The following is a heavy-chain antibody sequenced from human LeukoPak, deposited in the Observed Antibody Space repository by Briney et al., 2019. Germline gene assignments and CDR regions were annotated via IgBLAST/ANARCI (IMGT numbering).Heavy chain of an antibody. V-gene: IGHV4-59*01. CDR1: GDSLNAYY. J-gene: IGHJ5*02. D-gene: IGHD2-15*01. Sequence: PSETLSLTCTVSGDSLNAYYWTWIRQTPGKELEWIGFVASSGTSNYNPSLKSRVSISIDTSKNQFSLALTSVTPADTAVYYCARVLRGVVASNWFDPWGQGTLVSVSS. CDR2: VASSGTS. CDR3: ARVLRGVVASNWFDP.